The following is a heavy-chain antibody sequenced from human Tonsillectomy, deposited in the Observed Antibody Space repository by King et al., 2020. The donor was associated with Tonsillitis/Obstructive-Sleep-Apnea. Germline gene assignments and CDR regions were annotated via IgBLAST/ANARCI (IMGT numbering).Heavy chain of an antibody. D-gene: IGHD2-15*01. CDR1: GYTFTRYY. CDR3: ARDDKDDHFLDY. Sequence: QLVQSGAEVKKPGASVKVSCKAYGYTFTRYYIHWVRQAPGQGLEWMGIINPSDGITTYAQNFQGRVTMTRDTSTNTVHMELSSLRSEDTAVYFCARDDKDDHFLDYWGQGTLVTVSS. CDR2: INPSDGIT. J-gene: IGHJ4*02. V-gene: IGHV1-46*01.